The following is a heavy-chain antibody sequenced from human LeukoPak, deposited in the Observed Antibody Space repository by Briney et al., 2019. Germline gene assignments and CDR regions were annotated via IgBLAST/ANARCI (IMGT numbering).Heavy chain of an antibody. V-gene: IGHV3-15*01. CDR2: IKSKADGATA. CDR1: GFTFSTYA. D-gene: IGHD1-26*01. J-gene: IGHJ4*02. CDR3: TTISSGRALGY. Sequence: GGSLRLSCAASGFTFSTYAMSWGRQAPGKGLEWIGRIKSKADGATADYAAPVKGRFTISRDDSKNTLYLQMNSLKTEDTAIYYCTTISSGRALGYWGQGTLVTVSS.